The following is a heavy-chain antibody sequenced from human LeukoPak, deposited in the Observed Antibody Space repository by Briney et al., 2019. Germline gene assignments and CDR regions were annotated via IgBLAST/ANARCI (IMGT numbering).Heavy chain of an antibody. J-gene: IGHJ5*02. D-gene: IGHD3-10*01. V-gene: IGHV4-4*07. CDR1: GGSISSYY. CDR3: ARAHYYGSGSSSEGGGWFDP. CDR2: IYTSGST. Sequence: SETLSLTCTVSGGSISSYYWSWIRQPAGKGLEWIGRIYTSGSTNYNPSLKSRVTMSVDTSKNQFSLKLSSVTAADTAVYYCARAHYYGSGSSSEGGGWFDPWGQGTLVTVSS.